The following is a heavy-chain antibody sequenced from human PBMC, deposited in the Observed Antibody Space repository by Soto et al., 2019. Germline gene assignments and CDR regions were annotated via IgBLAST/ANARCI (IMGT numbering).Heavy chain of an antibody. Sequence: QVQLVESGGGVVQPGRSLRLSCAASGFTFSSYAMHWVRQAPGKGLEWVAVISYDGSNKYYADSVKGRFTISRDNSKKPLYLQKNSLRAEDTAVYYFARDRGLGHWGQGTLVTVSS. CDR1: GFTFSSYA. V-gene: IGHV3-30-3*01. J-gene: IGHJ4*02. CDR2: ISYDGSNK. CDR3: ARDRGLGH.